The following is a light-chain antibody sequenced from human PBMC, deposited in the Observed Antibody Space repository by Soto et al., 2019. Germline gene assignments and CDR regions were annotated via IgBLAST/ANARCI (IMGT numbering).Light chain of an antibody. CDR3: QQRSI. CDR1: QSVSSY. V-gene: IGKV3-11*01. J-gene: IGKJ4*01. Sequence: EIVLTQSPATLSLSPGERATLSCRASQSVSSYLAWYQQKPGQAPRLLIYDASNSATGIPARFSGSGSGTDFTLTISSLVPEDFAVYYCQQRSIFGGGTKVEIK. CDR2: DAS.